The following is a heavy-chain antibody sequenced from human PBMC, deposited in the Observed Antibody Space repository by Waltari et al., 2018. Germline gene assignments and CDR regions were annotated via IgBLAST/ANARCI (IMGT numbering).Heavy chain of an antibody. CDR2: IYYSGST. CDR1: GGSISSYY. J-gene: IGHJ3*02. V-gene: IGHV4-59*01. CDR3: ARGPQYQLLAFDI. Sequence: QVQLQESGPGLVKPSETLSLTCTVSGGSISSYYWSWIRQPPGKGLEWIGSIYYSGSTNYNPSLKSRVTISVDTSKNQFSLKLSSVTAADTAVYYCARGPQYQLLAFDIWGQGTMVTVSS. D-gene: IGHD2-2*01.